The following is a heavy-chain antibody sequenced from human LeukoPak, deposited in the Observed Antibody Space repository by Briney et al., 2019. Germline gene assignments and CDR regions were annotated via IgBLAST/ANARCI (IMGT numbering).Heavy chain of an antibody. D-gene: IGHD3-10*01. CDR2: FDPEDGET. J-gene: IGHJ5*02. CDR3: ATARYYYGSGSYYNALYLNWFDP. CDR1: GYTLTELS. V-gene: IGHV1-24*01. Sequence: ASVKVSCKVSGYTLTELSMHWVRQAPGKGLEWMGGFDPEDGETIYAQKFQGRVTMTEDTSTDTAYMELSSLRSEGTAVYYCATARYYYGSGSYYNALYLNWFDPWGQGTLVTVSS.